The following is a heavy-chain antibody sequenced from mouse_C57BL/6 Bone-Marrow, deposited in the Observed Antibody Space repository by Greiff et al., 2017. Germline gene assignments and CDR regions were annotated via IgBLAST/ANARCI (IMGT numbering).Heavy chain of an antibody. V-gene: IGHV1-61*01. J-gene: IGHJ3*01. D-gene: IGHD2-10*02. Sequence: VQLQQPVAELVRPGSSVKLSCKASGYTFTSYWMDWVKQRPGQGLEWIGNIYPSDSETHYNQKFKDKATLTVDKSSSTAYMQLSSLTSEDSAVYYCARRRYGNLAWFAYWGQGTLVTVSA. CDR3: ARRRYGNLAWFAY. CDR2: IYPSDSET. CDR1: GYTFTSYW.